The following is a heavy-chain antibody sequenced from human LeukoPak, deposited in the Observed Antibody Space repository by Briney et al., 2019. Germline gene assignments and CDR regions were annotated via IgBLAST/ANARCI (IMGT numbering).Heavy chain of an antibody. CDR2: IIPIFGTA. J-gene: IGHJ6*03. Sequence: GASVKVSCNASGGTFSSYAISWVRQAPGQGLEWMGGIIPIFGTANYAQKFQGRVTITADESTSTAYMELSSLRSDDTAVYYCARGREEVGITGTTGYYYYYMDVWGKGTTVTVSS. D-gene: IGHD1-7*01. CDR3: ARGREEVGITGTTGYYYYYMDV. CDR1: GGTFSSYA. V-gene: IGHV1-69*13.